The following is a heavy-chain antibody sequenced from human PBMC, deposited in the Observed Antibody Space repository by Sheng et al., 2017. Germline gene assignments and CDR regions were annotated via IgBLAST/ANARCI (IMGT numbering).Heavy chain of an antibody. CDR1: GFTFSDYG. CDR2: VSYDGNKK. CDR3: AREGIASDIPTPYFMDV. V-gene: IGHV3-30*03. D-gene: IGHD6-13*01. J-gene: IGHJ6*03. Sequence: QVQLVESGGGVVQPGRSLRLSCSVSGFTFSDYGMHWVRQAPGKGLEWVAVVSYDGNKKYYADSVKGRFIISRDNSENTLYLQMDSLNPEDTAVYYCAREGIASDIPTPYFMDVWGQGTTVTVSS.